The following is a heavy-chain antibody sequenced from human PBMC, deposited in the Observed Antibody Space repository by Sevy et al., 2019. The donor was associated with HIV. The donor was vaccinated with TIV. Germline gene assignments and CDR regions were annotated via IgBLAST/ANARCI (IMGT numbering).Heavy chain of an antibody. J-gene: IGHJ4*02. CDR3: ARDGYLGTESYYFDY. V-gene: IGHV1-18*01. CDR2: IRAYNGNT. CDR1: GYTFTSYG. D-gene: IGHD7-27*01. Sequence: ASVKVSCKASGYTFTSYGISWVRQAPGQGLEWMGWIRAYNGNTNNAQKLQGRVTMTTDTSTSTAYMELRSLRSDDTAVYYCARDGYLGTESYYFDYWGQGTLVTVSS.